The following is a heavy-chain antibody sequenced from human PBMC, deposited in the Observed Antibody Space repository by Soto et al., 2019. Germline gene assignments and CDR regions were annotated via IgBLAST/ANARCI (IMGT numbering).Heavy chain of an antibody. CDR3: AKGGQVVRDAFDI. V-gene: IGHV3-23*01. CDR1: GFTFISYA. J-gene: IGHJ3*02. D-gene: IGHD3-22*01. Sequence: EVQLLESGGGLVQPGGSLRLSCAASGFTFISYAMSWVRQAPGKGLEWVSAISGSGGSTYYADSVKGRFTISRDNSKNTLYLQMNSLRAEDTAVYYCAKGGQVVRDAFDIWGQGTMVTVSS. CDR2: ISGSGGST.